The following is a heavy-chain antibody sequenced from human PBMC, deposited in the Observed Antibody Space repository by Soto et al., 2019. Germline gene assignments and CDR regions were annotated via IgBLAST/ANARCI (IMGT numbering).Heavy chain of an antibody. CDR1: GGTFSSYA. CDR2: IIPIFGTA. CDR3: ARGHFYCSGGRCRVGGMDF. V-gene: IGHV1-69*13. J-gene: IGHJ6*02. D-gene: IGHD2-15*01. Sequence: SVKVSCKASGGTFSSYAISWVRQAPGQGLEWRGGIIPIFGTANYAQKFQGRVTITADESTSTAYMELSSLRSEDTAVYYCARGHFYCSGGRCRVGGMDFWGQGTLVTVS.